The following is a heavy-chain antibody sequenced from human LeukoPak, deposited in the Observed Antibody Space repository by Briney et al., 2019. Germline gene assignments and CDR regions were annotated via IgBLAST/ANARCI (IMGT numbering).Heavy chain of an antibody. Sequence: GGSLSLSCAPSGFTFSRYWMSWVRQAAGKGREWVANINQDGWEKYYVGSVKGRFTVSRDNAKNSLYLQMSSLSAEDTAVYYCARADKDYYGMDVWGQGTTVTVSS. V-gene: IGHV3-7*02. CDR2: INQDGWEK. CDR3: ARADKDYYGMDV. CDR1: GFTFSRYW. J-gene: IGHJ6*02. D-gene: IGHD2-15*01.